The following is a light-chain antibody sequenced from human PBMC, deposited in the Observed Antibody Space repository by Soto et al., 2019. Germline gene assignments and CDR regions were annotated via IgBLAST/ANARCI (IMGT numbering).Light chain of an antibody. V-gene: IGLV1-47*01. CDR1: SSTFANNY. Sequence: QSALTQPPSVSGTPGQRVSISCSGDSSTFANNYVHWYQQVPGAAPKLLMYRTDQRPSGVPERFSGSKSGTSASLTISGLRPVDEAQCYCAAYTGNWNGPVFCGGTKLTVL. CDR2: RTD. CDR3: AAYTGNWNGPV. J-gene: IGLJ2*01.